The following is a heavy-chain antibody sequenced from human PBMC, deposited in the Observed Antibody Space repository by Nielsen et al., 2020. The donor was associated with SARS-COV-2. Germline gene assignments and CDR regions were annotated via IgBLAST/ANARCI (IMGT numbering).Heavy chain of an antibody. CDR3: ATEQWLGRTGYGMDV. D-gene: IGHD6-19*01. CDR2: ISWISGSI. Sequence: SLKISCAASGFTFDDYAMHWVRQAPGKGLEWVSGISWISGSIGYADSVKGRFTISRDNAKNSLYLQMNSLRAEDTALYYCATEQWLGRTGYGMDVWGQGTTVTVSS. V-gene: IGHV3-9*01. J-gene: IGHJ6*02. CDR1: GFTFDDYA.